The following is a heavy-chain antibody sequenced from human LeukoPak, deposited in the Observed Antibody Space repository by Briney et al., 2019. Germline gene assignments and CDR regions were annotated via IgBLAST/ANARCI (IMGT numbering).Heavy chain of an antibody. CDR3: ARAYSSSWSPFDY. CDR2: IYYSGST. CDR1: GGSISSYY. D-gene: IGHD6-13*01. J-gene: IGHJ4*02. Sequence: SETLSLTCTVSGGSISSYYWSWVRQPPGKGLEWIGYIYYSGSTNYNPSLKSRVTISVDTSKNQFSLKLSSVTAADTAVYYCARAYSSSWSPFDYWGQGTLVTVSS. V-gene: IGHV4-59*01.